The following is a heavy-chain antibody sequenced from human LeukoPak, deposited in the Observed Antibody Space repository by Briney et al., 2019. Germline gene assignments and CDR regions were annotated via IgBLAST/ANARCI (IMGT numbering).Heavy chain of an antibody. CDR2: INWNGGST. CDR1: GFTFSSYG. J-gene: IGHJ4*02. V-gene: IGHV3-20*04. CDR3: ARDLAQTTAH. Sequence: GGSLRLSCAASGFTFSSYGMGWVRQAPGKGLEWVSGINWNGGSTGYADSVKGRFTISRDNAKNSLYLQMNSLRAEDTALYYCARDLAQTTAHWGQGTLVTVSS. D-gene: IGHD4-11*01.